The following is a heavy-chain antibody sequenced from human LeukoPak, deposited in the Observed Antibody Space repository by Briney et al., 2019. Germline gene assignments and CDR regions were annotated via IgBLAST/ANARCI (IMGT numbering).Heavy chain of an antibody. J-gene: IGHJ6*03. CDR2: ISYDGSNK. CDR3: AKGGLGGGWTAIRFYYYYYMDV. D-gene: IGHD2-21*02. CDR1: GFTFSSYG. Sequence: SGGSLRLSCAASGFTFSSYGMHWVRQAPGKGLEWVAVISYDGSNKYYADSVKGRFTISRDNSKNTLYLQMNSLRAEDTAVYYCAKGGLGGGWTAIRFYYYYYMDVWGKGTTVTVSS. V-gene: IGHV3-30*18.